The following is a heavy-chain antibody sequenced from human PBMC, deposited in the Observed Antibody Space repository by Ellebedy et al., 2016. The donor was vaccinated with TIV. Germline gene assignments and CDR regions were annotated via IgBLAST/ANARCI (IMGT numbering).Heavy chain of an antibody. J-gene: IGHJ4*02. CDR3: ASEAIGAYYFDY. V-gene: IGHV3-30*04. D-gene: IGHD4/OR15-4a*01. CDR2: TSYDGRNK. Sequence: PGGSLRLSCAASGFTFSNYAIHWVRQAPGKGLEWVAVTSYDGRNKFYADSVKGRFTISRDNSKNTLYLQMNSLRAEDTAVYYCASEAIGAYYFDYWGQGALVTVSS. CDR1: GFTFSNYA.